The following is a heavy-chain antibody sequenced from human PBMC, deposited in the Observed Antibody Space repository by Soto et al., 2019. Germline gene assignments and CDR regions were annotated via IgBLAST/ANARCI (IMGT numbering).Heavy chain of an antibody. V-gene: IGHV3-7*03. CDR1: GFVFSMYS. Sequence: PGGSLRLSCEVSGFVFSMYSMSWVCQTPGKGLEWVAKIPQEGVDGHYADSVKGRFTISRDNGKDSLYLQMNNLRAEDTAVYYCARDHLILPAHDFFYGSDVWGRGATVTVSS. CDR2: IPQEGVDG. J-gene: IGHJ6*02. D-gene: IGHD2-21*02. CDR3: ARDHLILPAHDFFYGSDV.